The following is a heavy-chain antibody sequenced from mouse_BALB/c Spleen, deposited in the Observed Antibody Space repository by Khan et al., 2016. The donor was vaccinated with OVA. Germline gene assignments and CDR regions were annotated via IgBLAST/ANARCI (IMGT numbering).Heavy chain of an antibody. V-gene: IGHV5-4*02. D-gene: IGHD2-1*01. CDR3: ARGHYGSPFAY. J-gene: IGHJ3*01. CDR2: ISDGGSYT. Sequence: EVELVESGGGLVKPGGSLTLSCGASGFSFSDYYMYWVRQTPEKRLEWVATISDGGSYTYYKDSVKGRFTISRDDAKNNLYLQMSSLKSEDTAMYYCARGHYGSPFAYWGQGTLVTVSA. CDR1: GFSFSDYY.